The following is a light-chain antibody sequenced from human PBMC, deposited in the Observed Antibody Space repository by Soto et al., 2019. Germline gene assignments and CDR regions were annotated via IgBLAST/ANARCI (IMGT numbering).Light chain of an antibody. Sequence: EIVLTQSPATLSLSPGERATLSCRASQSVSSYLAWYQQKPGQAPRLLIYEASNRATGIPARFSGSGSGTDFTLTISSLEPEDFAVYYCQQRSNWPPIT. CDR1: QSVSSY. V-gene: IGKV3-11*01. CDR2: EAS. CDR3: QQRSNWPPIT. J-gene: IGKJ5*01.